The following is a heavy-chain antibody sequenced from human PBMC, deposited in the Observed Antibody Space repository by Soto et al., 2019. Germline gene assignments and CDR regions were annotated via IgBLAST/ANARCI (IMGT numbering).Heavy chain of an antibody. V-gene: IGHV4-31*03. CDR2: IDYGGNN. D-gene: IGHD4-17*01. J-gene: IGHJ4*02. CDR1: GGSIASGGYY. CDR3: ARGGVYFGDAHVAPDN. Sequence: QVQLQESGPGLVKPSQTLSLTCTVSGGSIASGGYYWSWIRQDTGKGLEWIGYIDYGGNNYHHPALKSRITISVDTSKNQFSLKLSSVTAADTAVYDCARGGVYFGDAHVAPDNWGQGTLVTVSS.